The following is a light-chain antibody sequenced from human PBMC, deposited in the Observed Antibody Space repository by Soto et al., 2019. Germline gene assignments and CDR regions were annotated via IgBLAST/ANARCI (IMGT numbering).Light chain of an antibody. CDR1: QIRLHSNAYNY. CDR2: LAS. Sequence: DTGLTQAPLSLPVTSREAAPISFWSGQIRLHSNAYNYSDWYLQKPGQSPQLLIYLASNRASGVPDRFSGSGSGTDFTLKISRVEAEDVGVYYCLQALQTPITFGQETRLEIK. CDR3: LQALQTPIT. V-gene: IGKV2-28*01. J-gene: IGKJ5*01.